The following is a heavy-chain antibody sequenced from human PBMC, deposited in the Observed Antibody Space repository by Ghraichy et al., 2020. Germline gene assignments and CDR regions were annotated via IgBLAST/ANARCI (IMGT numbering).Heavy chain of an antibody. V-gene: IGHV3-23*01. CDR1: GFTFSNYA. CDR2: ITGSGGST. CDR3: AKVPRGGSAYYYYYYMDV. J-gene: IGHJ6*03. Sequence: GGSLRLSCAASGFTFSNYAMSWVRQAPGKGLEWVSAITGSGGSTYYADSVKGRFTISRDNSKNTLYLQMNSLRAEDTAVYYCAKVPRGGSAYYYYYYMDVWGKGTTVTVSS. D-gene: IGHD4-23*01.